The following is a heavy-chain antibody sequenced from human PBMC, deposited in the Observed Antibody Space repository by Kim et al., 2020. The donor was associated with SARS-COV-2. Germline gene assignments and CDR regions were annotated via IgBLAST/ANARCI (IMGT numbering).Heavy chain of an antibody. V-gene: IGHV4-59*08. D-gene: IGHD3-3*01. CDR1: GGSISSYY. J-gene: IGHJ4*01. CDR3: ARLFGLDVLRFLALPGYF. Sequence: SETLSLTCTVSGGSISSYYWSWIRQPPGKGLEWIGYIYYSGSTNYNPSLKSRVTISVDTSKNQFSLKLSSVTAADTAVYYCARLFGLDVLRFLALPGYF. CDR2: IYYSGST.